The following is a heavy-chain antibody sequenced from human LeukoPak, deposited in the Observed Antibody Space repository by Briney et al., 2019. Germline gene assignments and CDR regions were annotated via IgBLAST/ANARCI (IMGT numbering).Heavy chain of an antibody. CDR3: AKGNIVVVSAAPFDY. J-gene: IGHJ4*02. Sequence: GGSLRLSCAASGFTFSSYWMHWVRQASGKGLVWVSRIDSDGSSTSYADSVKGRFTISRDNAKNTLYLQMNSLRVEDTALYYCAKGNIVVVSAAPFDYWGQGTLVTVSS. V-gene: IGHV3-74*01. CDR2: IDSDGSST. CDR1: GFTFSSYW. D-gene: IGHD2-2*01.